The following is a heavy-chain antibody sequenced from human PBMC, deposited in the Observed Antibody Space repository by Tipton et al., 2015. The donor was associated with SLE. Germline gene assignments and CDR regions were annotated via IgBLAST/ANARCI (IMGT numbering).Heavy chain of an antibody. V-gene: IGHV3-30*04. Sequence: SLRLSCAASGFTFSSYAMHWVRQAPGKGLEWVAVISYDGSNKYYADSVKGRFTISRDNSKNTLYLQMNSLRAEDTAVYYCARDGRYCSGGSCYSLGMDVWGQGTTVTVSS. CDR3: ARDGRYCSGGSCYSLGMDV. CDR2: ISYDGSNK. J-gene: IGHJ6*02. CDR1: GFTFSSYA. D-gene: IGHD2-15*01.